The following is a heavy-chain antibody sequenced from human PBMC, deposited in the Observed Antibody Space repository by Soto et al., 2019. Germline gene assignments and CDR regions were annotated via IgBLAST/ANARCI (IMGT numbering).Heavy chain of an antibody. V-gene: IGHV3-30-3*01. CDR2: ISYDGSNK. J-gene: IGHJ4*02. CDR3: ARDAQGVVHNYFGY. Sequence: QVQLEESGGGVVKPGRSLRLSCAATGFTFSSYVIHWVRQAPGKGLEWMAVISYDGSNKYYAYSVKGRFTIARDNSKNTQYLQMNRLRAVDRAVYYCARDAQGVVHNYFGYGGQGTLYTGS. CDR1: GFTFSSYV. D-gene: IGHD3-3*01.